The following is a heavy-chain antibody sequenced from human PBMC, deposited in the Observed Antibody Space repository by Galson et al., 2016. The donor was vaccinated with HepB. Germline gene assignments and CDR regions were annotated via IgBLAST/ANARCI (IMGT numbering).Heavy chain of an antibody. CDR3: ARQGGSGWNREYNWFDP. D-gene: IGHD6-19*01. V-gene: IGHV3-7*01. J-gene: IGHJ5*02. CDR2: IRQDGSET. Sequence: SLRLSCAASGFIFSDYWVSWVRQAPGKGLEWVANIRQDGSETHYVDSVNGRFTISRDNAKNSLYLQMNSLRAEDTGVYHCARQGGSGWNREYNWFDPWGQGTLVTVSS. CDR1: GFIFSDYW.